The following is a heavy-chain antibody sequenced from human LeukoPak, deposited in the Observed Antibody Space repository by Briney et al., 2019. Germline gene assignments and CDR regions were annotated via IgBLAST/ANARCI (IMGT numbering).Heavy chain of an antibody. Sequence: ASVKVSCKASGYTFTGYYMHWVRQAPGQGLEWMGWINPNSGGTNYAQKFQGWVTMTRDTSISTAYMELSRLRSDDTAVYYCAREGPNYYDGSGYYPNAFDIWGQGTMVTVSS. CDR3: AREGPNYYDGSGYYPNAFDI. V-gene: IGHV1-2*04. D-gene: IGHD3-22*01. J-gene: IGHJ3*02. CDR1: GYTFTGYY. CDR2: INPNSGGT.